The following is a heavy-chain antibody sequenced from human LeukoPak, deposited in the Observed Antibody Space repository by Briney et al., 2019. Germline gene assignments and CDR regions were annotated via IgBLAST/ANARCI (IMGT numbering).Heavy chain of an antibody. Sequence: ASVKVSCKASGYTFTGYYMHWVRQAPGQGLEWMGWINPNSGGTNYAQKFQGRVTMTRDTSISTAYMELSRLRCDGTAVYYCAKGGGSSSPLFVDWGQGTLVTVSS. CDR2: INPNSGGT. V-gene: IGHV1-2*02. J-gene: IGHJ4*02. CDR1: GYTFTGYY. CDR3: AKGGGSSSPLFVD. D-gene: IGHD6-6*01.